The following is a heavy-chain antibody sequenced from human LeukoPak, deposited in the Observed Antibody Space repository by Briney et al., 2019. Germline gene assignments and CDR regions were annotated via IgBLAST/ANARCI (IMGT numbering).Heavy chain of an antibody. J-gene: IGHJ4*02. CDR1: GGSISSSSYY. Sequence: SETLSLTCTVSGGSISSSSYYWGWIRQPPGKGLEWIGSIYYSGSTYYNPSLKSRVTISVDTSKNQFSLKLSSVTAADTAVYYCARVGSGWYHCWGQGTLVTVSP. D-gene: IGHD6-19*01. CDR3: ARVGSGWYHC. CDR2: IYYSGST. V-gene: IGHV4-39*07.